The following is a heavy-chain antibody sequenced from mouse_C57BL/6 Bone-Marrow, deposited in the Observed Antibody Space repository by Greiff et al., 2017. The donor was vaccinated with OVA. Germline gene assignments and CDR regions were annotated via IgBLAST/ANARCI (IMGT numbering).Heavy chain of an antibody. CDR3: ERYDYYGSGAMDY. CDR2: IYPRSGNT. D-gene: IGHD1-1*01. V-gene: IGHV1-81*01. CDR1: GYTFTSYG. Sequence: QVQLQQPGAELARPGASVKLSCKASGYTFTSYGIRWVKQSTGQGLEWIGEIYPRSGNTNYNEKFKGKATLTADKSSSTAYMELRSLTSEDSAVYFCERYDYYGSGAMDYWGRGTSVTVSS. J-gene: IGHJ4*01.